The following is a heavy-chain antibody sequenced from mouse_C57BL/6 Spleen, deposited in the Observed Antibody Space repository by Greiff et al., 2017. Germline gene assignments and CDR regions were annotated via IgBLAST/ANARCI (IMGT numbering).Heavy chain of an antibody. J-gene: IGHJ2*01. CDR2: IWRGGST. Sequence: VKLMESGPGLVQPSQSLSITCTVSGFSLTSYGVHWVRQSPGKGLEWLGVIWRGGSTDYNAAFMSRLSITKDNSKSQVFFKMNSLQADDTAIYYCAKMRLGQGAFDYWGQGTTLTVSS. CDR1: GFSLTSYG. D-gene: IGHD3-3*01. CDR3: AKMRLGQGAFDY. V-gene: IGHV2-5*01.